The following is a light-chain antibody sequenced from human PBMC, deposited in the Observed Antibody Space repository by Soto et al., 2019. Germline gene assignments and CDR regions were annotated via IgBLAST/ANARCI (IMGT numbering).Light chain of an antibody. V-gene: IGLV2-14*01. J-gene: IGLJ2*01. CDR1: SSDVGGYNY. CDR2: DVS. CDR3: SSYASSNTQV. Sequence: QSALTQPASVSGSPGQSITVSCIGTSSDVGGYNYVSWYQQHPDKAPKLMIYDVSNRPSGVSNRFSGSKSCNTASLTISGLQAEDEAYYYCSSYASSNTQVFGGGTKLTVL.